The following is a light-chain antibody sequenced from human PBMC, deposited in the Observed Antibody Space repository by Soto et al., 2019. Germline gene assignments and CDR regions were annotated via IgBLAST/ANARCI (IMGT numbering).Light chain of an antibody. Sequence: EIVLTQSPATLSLSPGERATLSCRASQSVSSYLAWYQQKPGQAPRLLIYDASNRATGIPARFSGSGSGTDFTLTISSLEPEDFAVYYCQQRSNWPPHTFGKGTLLEIK. CDR3: QQRSNWPPHT. CDR1: QSVSSY. J-gene: IGKJ5*01. CDR2: DAS. V-gene: IGKV3-11*01.